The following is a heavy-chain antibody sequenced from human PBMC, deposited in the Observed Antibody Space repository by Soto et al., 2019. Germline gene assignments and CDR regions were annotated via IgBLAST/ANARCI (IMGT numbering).Heavy chain of an antibody. CDR3: ARSFGWYAIDQ. Sequence: QMQLQESGPGLVKPSETLSLTCAVSSASIISEQRWSWVRQPPGKGLEWIGEIHHSGSTNNNPSLRSXXTXSXXKSQNQCSLNLNSVTAADTAVYYCARSFGWYAIDQWGQGTLVIVSS. D-gene: IGHD6-19*01. CDR1: SASIISEQR. J-gene: IGHJ4*02. CDR2: IHHSGST. V-gene: IGHV4-4*02.